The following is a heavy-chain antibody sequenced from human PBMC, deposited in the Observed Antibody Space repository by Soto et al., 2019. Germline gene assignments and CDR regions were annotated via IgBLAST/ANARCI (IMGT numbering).Heavy chain of an antibody. J-gene: IGHJ6*02. Sequence: SSEQDSFEASGNIFPSYYMHWVRQAPGQGLEWMGIINPSGGSTSYAQKFQGRVTMTRDTSTSTVYMELSSLRSEDTAVYYCARGPYTVVTHYYYYGMDVWGQGTTVTVSS. CDR2: INPSGGST. CDR1: GNIFPSYY. D-gene: IGHD2-15*01. V-gene: IGHV1-46*01. CDR3: ARGPYTVVTHYYYYGMDV.